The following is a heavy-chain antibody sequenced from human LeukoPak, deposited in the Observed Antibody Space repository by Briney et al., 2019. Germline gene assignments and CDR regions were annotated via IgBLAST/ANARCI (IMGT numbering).Heavy chain of an antibody. CDR1: GFTFSSYS. J-gene: IGHJ2*01. V-gene: IGHV3-48*01. CDR2: ISSSSTI. Sequence: GGSLRLSCAASGFTFSSYSMNWVRQAPGKGLEWVSYISSSSTIYYADSVKGRFTISRDNAKNSLYLQMNSLRAEDTAVYYCARRHTSYWYFDLWGRGTLVTVSS. CDR3: ARRHTSYWYFDL. D-gene: IGHD1-1*01.